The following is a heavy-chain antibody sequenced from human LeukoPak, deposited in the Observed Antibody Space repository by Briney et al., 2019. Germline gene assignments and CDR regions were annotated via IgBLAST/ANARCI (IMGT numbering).Heavy chain of an antibody. D-gene: IGHD3-22*01. CDR2: IKQDGSEK. CDR3: ARGGWLPDD. Sequence: GGSLRLSCAASGFTFSRYWMSWVRQAPGKGLEWVANIKQDGSEKYYVDSVKGRFTISRDNAKNSLYLQMNSLRAGDTAVYYCARGGWLPDDWGQGTLVTVSS. V-gene: IGHV3-7*01. J-gene: IGHJ4*02. CDR1: GFTFSRYW.